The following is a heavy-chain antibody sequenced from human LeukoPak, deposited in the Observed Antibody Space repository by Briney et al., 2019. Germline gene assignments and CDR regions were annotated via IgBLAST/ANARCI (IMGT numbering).Heavy chain of an antibody. CDR3: ARDYDWAFDY. D-gene: IGHD3-16*01. J-gene: IGHJ4*02. Sequence: GGSLRLSCAVSGLTFSRYAMSWVRQAPGKGLEWVSAISESGSGTYYADSVKGRFTISRDNSKDTLSLQMNSLRVEDTAVYFCARDYDWAFDYWGQGILVTVAS. CDR2: ISESGSGT. CDR1: GLTFSRYA. V-gene: IGHV3-23*01.